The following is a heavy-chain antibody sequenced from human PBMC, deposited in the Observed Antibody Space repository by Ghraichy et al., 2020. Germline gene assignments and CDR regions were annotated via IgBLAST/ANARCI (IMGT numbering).Heavy chain of an antibody. D-gene: IGHD4-23*01. Sequence: LSLTCVGSGFTFSGYSMNWVRQSPGKGLEWVSYITSSGRNIFYADSVKGRFTISRDNAQNSLYLQMNSLRDEDTAVYYCARGSRVVKFYYYDGMDVWGQGTTVTVSS. CDR3: ARGSRVVKFYYYDGMDV. CDR2: ITSSGRNI. J-gene: IGHJ6*02. CDR1: GFTFSGYS. V-gene: IGHV3-48*02.